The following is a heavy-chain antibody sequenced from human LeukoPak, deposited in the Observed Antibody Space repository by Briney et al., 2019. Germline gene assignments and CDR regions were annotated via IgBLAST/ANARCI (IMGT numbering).Heavy chain of an antibody. Sequence: PGGSLRLSCAASGFSFSTYWMSWVRQAPGKGLEWVSFIDSTGSTYYADSVKGRFTISRDNSRNTLYLQVNSLRVEDTAVYYCASRSRGFSGYNSDYWGQGTLVTVSS. D-gene: IGHD5-12*01. CDR3: ASRSRGFSGYNSDY. CDR1: GFSFSTYW. J-gene: IGHJ4*02. CDR2: IDSTGST. V-gene: IGHV3-66*01.